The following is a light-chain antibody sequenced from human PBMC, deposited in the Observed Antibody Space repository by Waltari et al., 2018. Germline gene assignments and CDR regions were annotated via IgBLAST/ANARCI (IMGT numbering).Light chain of an antibody. CDR2: GAS. V-gene: IGKV3-15*01. J-gene: IGKJ2*01. Sequence: LMTQSPPTLSVSPGERATLSCRASQSIARNLAWYQQKPGQAPRLLIYGASTRATDVPDRFSGSGSGTEFSLTISSLKSEDFAVYYCQQYNNWRTFGQGTKLEIK. CDR3: QQYNNWRT. CDR1: QSIARN.